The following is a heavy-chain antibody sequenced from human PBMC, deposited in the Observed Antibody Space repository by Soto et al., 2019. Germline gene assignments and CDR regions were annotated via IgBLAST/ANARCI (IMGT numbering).Heavy chain of an antibody. J-gene: IGHJ4*02. CDR2: IHYNGNT. D-gene: IGHD2-2*03. Sequence: QVQLQVSGPGLVKPSETLSLTCTVSGDSISSYSWSWIRQPPGKGLEWIENIHYNGNTKYSPSPRRRVPMSLDPSKNHCSLMRISVTPADTAVYFCAREGNLGRWIQPLDSWGQGALVTLSS. CDR3: AREGNLGRWIQPLDS. V-gene: IGHV4-59*01. CDR1: GDSISSYS.